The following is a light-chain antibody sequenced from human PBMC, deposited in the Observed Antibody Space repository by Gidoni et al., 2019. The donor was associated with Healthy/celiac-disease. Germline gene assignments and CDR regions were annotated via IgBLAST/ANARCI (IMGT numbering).Light chain of an antibody. Sequence: QSVLTQPPSASGTPGQRVTISCSGSSSNIGSNYVYWYQQLPGTAPNLLIYSNNQRPSGVPDRFSGSKSGTSASLAISGLRSEDEADYYCAAWDDSLSALFGGGTKLTVL. CDR2: SNN. J-gene: IGLJ2*01. CDR1: SSNIGSNY. CDR3: AAWDDSLSAL. V-gene: IGLV1-47*02.